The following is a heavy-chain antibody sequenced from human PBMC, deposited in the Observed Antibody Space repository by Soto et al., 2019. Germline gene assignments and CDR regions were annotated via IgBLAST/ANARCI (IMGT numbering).Heavy chain of an antibody. Sequence: QLEQSGAEVKEPGESLRISCKYSGNSFTKYWINWVRQMPGKGLEWVGRIDPSDSSTKSSPSFQGHVTISGDKSIRTAYLQWTGLQTSDTAMYYCASTPKWLQFHFDSWGQGTLVTVSS. V-gene: IGHV5-10-1*03. D-gene: IGHD5-12*01. CDR3: ASTPKWLQFHFDS. CDR1: GNSFTKYW. J-gene: IGHJ4*02. CDR2: IDPSDSST.